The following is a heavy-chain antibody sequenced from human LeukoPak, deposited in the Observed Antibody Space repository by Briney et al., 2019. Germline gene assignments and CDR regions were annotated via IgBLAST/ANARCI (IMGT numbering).Heavy chain of an antibody. Sequence: PGGSLRLSCAASGFTFSSYWMSWVRQAPGKGLEWVAVIWYDGSNKYYADSVKGRFTISRDNSKNTLYLQMNSLRAEDTAVYYCATRIAVAALDYWGQGTLVTVSS. CDR2: IWYDGSNK. J-gene: IGHJ4*02. V-gene: IGHV3-33*08. CDR1: GFTFSSYW. CDR3: ATRIAVAALDY. D-gene: IGHD6-19*01.